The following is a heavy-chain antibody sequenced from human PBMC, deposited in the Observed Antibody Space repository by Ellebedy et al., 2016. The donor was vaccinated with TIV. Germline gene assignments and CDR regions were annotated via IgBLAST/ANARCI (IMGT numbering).Heavy chain of an antibody. Sequence: GESLKISCAASGFTFSSHWMHWVRQGPGKGLGWVARINHAGYITIYADSVKGRFTISRDNSKDTFYLQMNRLRVEDTAVNYCAKDLANWGIRFFDLWGRGTLVTVSS. CDR2: INHAGYIT. CDR1: GFTFSSHW. CDR3: AKDLANWGIRFFDL. D-gene: IGHD7-27*01. V-gene: IGHV3-74*01. J-gene: IGHJ2*01.